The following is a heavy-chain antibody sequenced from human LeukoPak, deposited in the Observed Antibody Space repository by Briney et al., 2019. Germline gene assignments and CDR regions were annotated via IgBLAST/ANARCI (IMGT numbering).Heavy chain of an antibody. CDR1: GGSFSSYY. J-gene: IGHJ6*02. V-gene: IGHV4-59*01. Sequence: SETLSLTCTVSGGSFSSYYWGWIRQPPGKGLEWIGYIYDSGSTNYNPSLKSRVTISVDMSKNQFSLKLSSVAAADTAVYYCAREGYYYGMDVWGQWTTVTVSS. CDR3: AREGYYYGMDV. CDR2: IYDSGST.